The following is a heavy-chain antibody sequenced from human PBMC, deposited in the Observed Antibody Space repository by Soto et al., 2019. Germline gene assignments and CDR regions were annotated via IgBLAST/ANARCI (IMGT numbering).Heavy chain of an antibody. J-gene: IGHJ5*02. CDR3: VRVENRLTHPWFDP. Sequence: QLVESGGGLVKPGGSLTLSCVASGFTFSGHSMSWVRQAPGKGLEWVSFISSSSGYIYYADSVRGRFTISRDNAKNSLYLQMDSLTAEDTAIYYCVRVENRLTHPWFDPWGQGTLVTVSS. CDR1: GFTFSGHS. V-gene: IGHV3-21*01. CDR2: ISSSSGYI.